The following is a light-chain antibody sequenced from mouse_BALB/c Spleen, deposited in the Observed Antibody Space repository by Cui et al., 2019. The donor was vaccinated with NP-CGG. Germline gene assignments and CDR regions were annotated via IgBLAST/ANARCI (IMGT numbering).Light chain of an antibody. V-gene: IGLV1*01. Sequence: HAVVTMESALTTSPGETVTLTCRSSTGAVTTSNYANWVQEKPDHLFTGLIGGTNNRAPGVHARFSGSLIGDKAALTITGAQTEDEAIYFCALWYSNHWVFGGGTKLTVL. J-gene: IGLJ1*01. CDR2: GTN. CDR3: ALWYSNHWV. CDR1: TGAVTTSNY.